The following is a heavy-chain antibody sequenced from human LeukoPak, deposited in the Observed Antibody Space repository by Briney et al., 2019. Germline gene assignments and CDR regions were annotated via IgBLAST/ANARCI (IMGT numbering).Heavy chain of an antibody. J-gene: IGHJ4*02. CDR1: GFTFSTFG. V-gene: IGHV3-30*18. CDR2: ISSDGSTK. CDR3: AKGLSTAYFFDY. Sequence: GGSLRLSCAASGFTFSTFGMHRVRQAPGKGLEWVALISSDGSTKFYADSVKGRFTISRDNSKNTLYLQMSSLRADDAAVYYCAKGLSTAYFFDYWGRGTLVTVSS. D-gene: IGHD4-17*01.